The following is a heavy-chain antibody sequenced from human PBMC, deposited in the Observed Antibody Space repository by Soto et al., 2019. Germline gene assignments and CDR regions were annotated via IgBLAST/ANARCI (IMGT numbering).Heavy chain of an antibody. Sequence: GGSLRLSCSASGFTFSGHAMHWLRQVPVTVLQYFSFIGSNGGSTYSADSVKGRFTISRENSKDRLYLKMSGLRIEDTAIYYCGKGTWAVPPAIDAFDIWGKGTVVTVSS. CDR1: GFTFSGHA. CDR2: IGSNGGST. V-gene: IGHV3-64D*06. J-gene: IGHJ3*02. D-gene: IGHD2-2*01. CDR3: GKGTWAVPPAIDAFDI.